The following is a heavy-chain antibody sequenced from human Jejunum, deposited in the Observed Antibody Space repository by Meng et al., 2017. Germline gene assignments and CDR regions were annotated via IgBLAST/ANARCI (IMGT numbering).Heavy chain of an antibody. D-gene: IGHD4-17*01. CDR1: AFTFSSYT. CDR2: ISYDGSNE. CDR3: ARTTTVTTQYYYYGMDV. V-gene: IGHV3-30*08. J-gene: IGHJ6*02. Sequence: GGSLRLSWAASAFTFSSYTMHWVRQAPGKGLEWVAIISYDGSNEYYADSVKGRFTISRDNSKNTLFLQMNSLRAEDTAVYYCARTTTVTTQYYYYGMDVWGQGTTVTVSS.